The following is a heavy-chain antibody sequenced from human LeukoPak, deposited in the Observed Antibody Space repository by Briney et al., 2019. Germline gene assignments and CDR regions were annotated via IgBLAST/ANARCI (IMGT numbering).Heavy chain of an antibody. V-gene: IGHV3-66*02. CDR2: VYRDGAT. CDR1: GFDVSKNF. Sequence: GGSLRLSCEVSGFDVSKNFVNWVRQAPGKGLEWVSVVYRDGATFSADSVKDRFTISRDTSRNTLYLLMNSLISEDTAVYYCARLPTSWSHVHYWGQGTLVTVSS. CDR3: ARLPTSWSHVHY. J-gene: IGHJ4*02. D-gene: IGHD2-2*01.